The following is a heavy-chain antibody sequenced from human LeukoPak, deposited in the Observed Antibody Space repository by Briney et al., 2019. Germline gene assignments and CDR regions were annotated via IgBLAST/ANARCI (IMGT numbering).Heavy chain of an antibody. CDR3: ARDMAAAGIYFDY. CDR2: IYTSGST. D-gene: IGHD6-13*01. Sequence: SQTLSLTCTVSGVSISSGSYYWSWIRQPAGKGLEWIGRIYTSGSTNYNPSLKSRVTISVDTSKNQFSLKLSSVTAADTAVYYCARDMAAAGIYFDYWGQGTLVTVSS. CDR1: GVSISSGSYY. J-gene: IGHJ4*02. V-gene: IGHV4-61*02.